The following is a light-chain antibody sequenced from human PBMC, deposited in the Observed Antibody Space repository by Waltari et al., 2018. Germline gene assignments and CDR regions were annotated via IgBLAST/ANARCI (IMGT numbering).Light chain of an antibody. J-gene: IGKJ1*01. CDR2: GAS. CDR1: QSIRSN. CDR3: QQYNAWPPWT. V-gene: IGKV3-15*01. Sequence: EIVMTQSPATLSVSPGASATLPCRASQSIRSNLAWYQQKPGQAPRPLIYGASTRATGVPARFSGSGSGTEFILTISSLQSEDFAVYYCQQYNAWPPWTFGQGTKVEIK.